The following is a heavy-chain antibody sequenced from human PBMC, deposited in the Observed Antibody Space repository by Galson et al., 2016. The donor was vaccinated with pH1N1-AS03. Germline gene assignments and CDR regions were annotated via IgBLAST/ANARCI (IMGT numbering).Heavy chain of an antibody. V-gene: IGHV3-23*01. J-gene: IGHJ4*02. CDR1: GFTFSSYA. D-gene: IGHD6-19*01. CDR2: INNNGDDT. Sequence: SLRLSCAASGFTFSSYAMSWVRQAPGKGLEWISSINNNGDDTNYPDSVRGRFTVSRDNSKNTLFLLMNSLRAEDTAVDYCARDEGVSVAPRAFDSCGQGTLVTVSS. CDR3: ARDEGVSVAPRAFDS.